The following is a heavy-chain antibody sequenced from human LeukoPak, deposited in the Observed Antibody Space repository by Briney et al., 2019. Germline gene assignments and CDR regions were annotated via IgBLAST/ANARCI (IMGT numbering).Heavy chain of an antibody. CDR1: RGTFITYG. Sequence: SVKVSCKASRGTFITYGINWVRQAPGQGLEWMGGIVPMFGIANYAQKFEGRVSITTDESSTTAYMELSSLGSEDTAFYYCATTSVRDGFNFDYWGQGTLVPVSS. J-gene: IGHJ4*02. D-gene: IGHD5-24*01. V-gene: IGHV1-69*05. CDR2: IVPMFGIA. CDR3: ATTSVRDGFNFDY.